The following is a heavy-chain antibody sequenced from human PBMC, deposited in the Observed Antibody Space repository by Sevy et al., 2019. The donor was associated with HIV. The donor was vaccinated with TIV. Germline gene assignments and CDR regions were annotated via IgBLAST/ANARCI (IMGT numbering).Heavy chain of an antibody. J-gene: IGHJ6*02. CDR2: IDSGGST. CDR3: ARDRYYDASGNYYSDYGMDV. Sequence: GGSLRLSCEASGFTVSGNYMAWVRLAPGKGLEWVSLIDSGGSTYYADSVKGRFTISRDNAKNTLYLQMNPLRAEDTAVYFCARDRYYDASGNYYSDYGMDVWGQGTTVTVSS. D-gene: IGHD3-22*01. CDR1: GFTVSGNY. V-gene: IGHV3-66*01.